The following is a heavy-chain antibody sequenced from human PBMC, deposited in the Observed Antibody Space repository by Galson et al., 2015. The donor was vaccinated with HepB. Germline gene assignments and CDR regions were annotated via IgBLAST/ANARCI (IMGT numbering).Heavy chain of an antibody. V-gene: IGHV5-51*03. CDR1: GYSFTSYW. D-gene: IGHD3-10*01. Sequence: QSGAEVKKPGESLRISCKGSGYSFTSYWIGWVRQMSGKGLEWMGIIFPGDSDTRYSPSFQGQVTISVDTSISTAYLQWTILKASDTAMYYCARSPSQGSGIHYDLWGQGTLVSVAS. CDR3: ARSPSQGSGIHYDL. CDR2: IFPGDSDT. J-gene: IGHJ4*02.